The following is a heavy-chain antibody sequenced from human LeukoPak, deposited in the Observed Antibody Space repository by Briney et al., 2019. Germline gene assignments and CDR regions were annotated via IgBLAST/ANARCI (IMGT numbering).Heavy chain of an antibody. J-gene: IGHJ4*02. D-gene: IGHD3-10*01. CDR2: INHSGSA. V-gene: IGHV4-34*01. CDR3: ARGVYYGSGTYN. Sequence: SETLSLTCGVSDGSFSGYYWTWIRQFPGKGLGWVGEINHSGSANHNPSLKSRVTISMDTSKNQFSLKLSSVTAADTAVYYCARGVYYGSGTYNWGQGTLVTVSS. CDR1: DGSFSGYY.